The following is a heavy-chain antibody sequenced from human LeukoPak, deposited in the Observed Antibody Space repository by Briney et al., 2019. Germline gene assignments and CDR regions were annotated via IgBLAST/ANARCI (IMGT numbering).Heavy chain of an antibody. CDR1: GYPFNTFG. V-gene: IGHV1-18*01. Sequence: ASVKVSCKASGYPFNTFGLGWVRQAPGQGLEWMGWISAYNGNTHYAQKFRGRLTLTTETSTSTAYLELRSLKSDDTAVYYCPRDRVVGDLTGEILYWGPATLVTVSS. D-gene: IGHD4-17*01. J-gene: IGHJ4*01. CDR2: ISAYNGNT. CDR3: PRDRVVGDLTGEILY.